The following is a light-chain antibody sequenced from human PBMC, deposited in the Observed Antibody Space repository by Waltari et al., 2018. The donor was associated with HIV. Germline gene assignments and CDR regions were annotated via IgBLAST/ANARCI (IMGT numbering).Light chain of an antibody. CDR3: QVWDVSADRAV. CDR1: KSGCHR. CDR2: FDT. V-gene: IGLV3-21*04. Sequence: SYVLTHPPSLSLPPWETVRFTVERDKSGCHRVLWFQQKPGQAPIYFDTVRPSGVPERVPGSKSENTATLTITRAEAGDEADYYCQVWDVSADRAVFGGGTTLTVL. J-gene: IGLJ2*01.